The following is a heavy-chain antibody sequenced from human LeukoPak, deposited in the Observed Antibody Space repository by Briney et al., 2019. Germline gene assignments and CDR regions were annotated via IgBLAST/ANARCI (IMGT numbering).Heavy chain of an antibody. Sequence: GGSLRLSCAASGFTFSSYAMSWVRQAPGKGLEWVSAISGSGGSTYYADSVKGRFTISRDNSKNTLYLQMNSLRAEDTAVYYCARVRGVLYYFDYWGQGTPVTVSS. CDR1: GFTFSSYA. J-gene: IGHJ4*02. CDR3: ARVRGVLYYFDY. CDR2: ISGSGGST. D-gene: IGHD3-10*01. V-gene: IGHV3-23*01.